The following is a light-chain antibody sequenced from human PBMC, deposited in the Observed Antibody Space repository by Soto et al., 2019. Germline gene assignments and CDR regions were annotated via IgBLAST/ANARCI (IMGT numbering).Light chain of an antibody. V-gene: IGLV2-8*01. CDR2: EVN. J-gene: IGLJ2*01. CDR1: SSDVGAYIY. CDR3: ISYAGNHNLV. Sequence: QSALTQPPSAAGSPGQSVTISFTGTSSDVGAYIYVSWYQQHPGTAPKLIIYEVNKRPSGVPDRSTGSRSGNTASLTVSGLQPEDAADYYCISYAGNHNLVFGGGTKLTVL.